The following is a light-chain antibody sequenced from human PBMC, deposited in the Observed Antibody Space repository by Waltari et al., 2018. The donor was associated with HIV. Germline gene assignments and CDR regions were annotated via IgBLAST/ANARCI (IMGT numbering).Light chain of an antibody. J-gene: IGLJ3*02. CDR1: SSNIGTKT. V-gene: IGLV1-44*01. CDR3: AAWDDSLNAWV. Sequence: QSVLTQPPSASGTPGQRVTISCSGSSSNIGTKTVNWYQQLPGSAPKFLMYGNHVRPSGVPDRFSGSKSGTSASLAISGLQSEDEADYYCAAWDDSLNAWVFGGGTKVTVL. CDR2: GNH.